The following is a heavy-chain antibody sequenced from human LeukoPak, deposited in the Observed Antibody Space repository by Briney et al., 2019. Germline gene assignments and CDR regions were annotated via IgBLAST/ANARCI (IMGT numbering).Heavy chain of an antibody. Sequence: PGGSLRLSCAASGFTFSSYAMHWVRQAPGKGLEWVAVISYDGSNKYYADSVKGRFTISRDNSKNTLYLRMNSLRAEDTAVYYCARDRLAAALDYWGQGTLVTVSS. CDR3: ARDRLAAALDY. D-gene: IGHD6-13*01. J-gene: IGHJ4*02. V-gene: IGHV3-30*04. CDR1: GFTFSSYA. CDR2: ISYDGSNK.